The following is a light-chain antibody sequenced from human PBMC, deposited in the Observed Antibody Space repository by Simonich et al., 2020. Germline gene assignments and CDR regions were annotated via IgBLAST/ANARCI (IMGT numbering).Light chain of an antibody. V-gene: IGLV2-14*03. Sequence: QSALTQPASVSGSPGQSITISCTGTSSDVGGYNYVSWYQQHPGKAPKLMIYDVSIRPSVVSNRCSGSTSGNTASLTISGLQAEDEADYYCSSYTSSSTYVVFGGGTKLTVL. CDR2: DVS. CDR1: SSDVGGYNY. J-gene: IGLJ2*01. CDR3: SSYTSSSTYVV.